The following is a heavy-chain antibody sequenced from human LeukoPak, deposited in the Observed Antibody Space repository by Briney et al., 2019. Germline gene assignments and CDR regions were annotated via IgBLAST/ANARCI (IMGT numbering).Heavy chain of an antibody. CDR3: ARHDASFYYDSSGYEI. Sequence: SETRSLTCTVSGGSISNYYWSWIRQPPGKGLEWIGYIYYSGSTNYNPSLKSRVTISVDTSKNQFSLKLSSVTAADTAVYYCARHDASFYYDSSGYEIWGQGTMVTVSS. J-gene: IGHJ3*02. D-gene: IGHD3-22*01. CDR2: IYYSGST. V-gene: IGHV4-59*08. CDR1: GGSISNYY.